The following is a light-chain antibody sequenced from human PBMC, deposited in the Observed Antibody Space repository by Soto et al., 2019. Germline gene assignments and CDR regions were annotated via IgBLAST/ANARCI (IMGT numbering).Light chain of an antibody. V-gene: IGKV3-11*01. J-gene: IGKJ3*01. Sequence: EIGLTQSPAPLSLSPGERATLSGRASQSVSSYLAWYQQKPSQAPRLLIYDASNRATGIPARFSGSGSGTDFTLTISSLEPEDFAVYYCQQRSNWPPLFTFGPGTKVDIK. CDR1: QSVSSY. CDR2: DAS. CDR3: QQRSNWPPLFT.